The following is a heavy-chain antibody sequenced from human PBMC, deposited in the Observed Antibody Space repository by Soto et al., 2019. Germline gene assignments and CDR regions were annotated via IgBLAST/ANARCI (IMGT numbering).Heavy chain of an antibody. D-gene: IGHD6-19*01. J-gene: IGHJ5*02. CDR3: ARGLVRVGFDP. CDR2: INAGNGNT. CDR1: GYTFTSYA. Sequence: QVQLVQSGAEEKKPGASVTVSCKASGYTFTSYAMHWVRQAPGQRLEWMGWINAGNGNTKYSQKFQGRVTITRDTSASTAYMELSSLRSEDTAVYYWARGLVRVGFDPWGQGTLVTVSS. V-gene: IGHV1-3*05.